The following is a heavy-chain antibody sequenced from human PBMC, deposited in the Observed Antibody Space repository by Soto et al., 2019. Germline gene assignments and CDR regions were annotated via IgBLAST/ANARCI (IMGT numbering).Heavy chain of an antibody. V-gene: IGHV4-59*08. Sequence: ESLSLTCSSSGGSISSYYWSWIRQPPGKGLEWIGYIYYSGSTNYNPSLKSRVTISVDTSKNQFSLKLNSMTAADTAVYYCARHNYGSGSTYFDYWGQGTQVTVSS. CDR1: GGSISSYY. CDR3: ARHNYGSGSTYFDY. J-gene: IGHJ4*02. D-gene: IGHD3-10*01. CDR2: IYYSGST.